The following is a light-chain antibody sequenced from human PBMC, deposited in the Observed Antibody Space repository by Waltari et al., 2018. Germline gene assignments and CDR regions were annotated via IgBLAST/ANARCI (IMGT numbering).Light chain of an antibody. CDR2: KAS. CDR3: QQYNTYSS. Sequence: DIQMTQSPSTLSASVGDTITITSRSSQSISNYLAWFQQKQGKAPKLLIYKASSSGSGVPSRFSGSGSGTEFTLTISSLQPDDFATYYCQQYNTYSSFGHGTKLEIK. J-gene: IGKJ2*03. V-gene: IGKV1-5*03. CDR1: QSISNY.